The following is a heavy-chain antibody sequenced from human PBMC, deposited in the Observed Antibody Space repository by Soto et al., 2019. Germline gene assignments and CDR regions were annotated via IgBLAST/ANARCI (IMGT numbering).Heavy chain of an antibody. CDR1: GYTFTSYG. V-gene: IGHV1-18*01. CDR3: ASDWGQLVPNYYYYGMDV. J-gene: IGHJ6*02. CDR2: ISAYNGNT. Sequence: ASVKVSCKASGYTFTSYGISWVRQAPGQGLEWMGWISAYNGNTNYAQKLKGRVTMTTDTPTSTAYMELRSLRSDDTALYYFASDWGQLVPNYYYYGMDVWGQGTTVTVSS. D-gene: IGHD6-13*01.